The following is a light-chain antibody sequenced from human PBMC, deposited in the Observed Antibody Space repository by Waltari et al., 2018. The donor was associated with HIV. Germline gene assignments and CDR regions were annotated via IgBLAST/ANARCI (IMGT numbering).Light chain of an antibody. Sequence: QAAVTQEPSMTVSPGGTIIPTCVSSAGPVTRKHYAYWFQQKPGQAPTTLIFDSTKRHSWTPARFSGFLLGDKAVLTLSGALSEDEAFYYCLLFFGATRIFGGGTMVTV. V-gene: IGLV7-46*01. CDR3: LLFFGATRI. CDR1: AGPVTRKHY. J-gene: IGLJ2*01. CDR2: DST.